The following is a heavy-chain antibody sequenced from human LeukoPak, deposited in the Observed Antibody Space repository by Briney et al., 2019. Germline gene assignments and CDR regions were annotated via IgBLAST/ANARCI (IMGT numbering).Heavy chain of an antibody. V-gene: IGHV1-69*06. Sequence: SVKVSCKASGGTFSNYAISWVRQAPGQGLEWMGGIIPMFGTANYAQKFQGRVTITADKSTSTAYMELSSLRSEDTAVYYCARGYVDTAMVLDYFYYMDVWGKGTTVTVSS. CDR2: IIPMFGTA. D-gene: IGHD5-18*01. J-gene: IGHJ6*03. CDR1: GGTFSNYA. CDR3: ARGYVDTAMVLDYFYYMDV.